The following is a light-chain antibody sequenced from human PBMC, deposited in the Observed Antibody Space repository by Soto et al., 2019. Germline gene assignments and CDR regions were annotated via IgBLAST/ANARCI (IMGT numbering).Light chain of an antibody. CDR1: QYISVW. J-gene: IGKJ1*01. CDR2: KAS. V-gene: IGKV1-5*03. CDR3: QQYNNYSGT. Sequence: DIQMTQSPSTLSASVGDRVTITCRASQYISVWLAWFQQKPGKAPKLLIHKASSLESGVPSRFSGSGSGTEFTLTISSLQPDDFATYYCQQYNNYSGTFGQGTKVDIK.